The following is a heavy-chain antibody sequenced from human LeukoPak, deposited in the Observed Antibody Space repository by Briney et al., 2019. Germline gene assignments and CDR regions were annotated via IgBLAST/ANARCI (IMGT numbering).Heavy chain of an antibody. J-gene: IGHJ4*02. CDR1: GGSISSSTYY. CDR2: IYHSGST. CDR3: ARHGSRAERAPIAVAGPNFDY. V-gene: IGHV4-39*01. D-gene: IGHD6-19*01. Sequence: PSETLSLTCTVSGGSISSSTYYRGWVRQPPGKGLEWIGRIYHSGSTYYNPSLKSRVTISVDTSKNQFSLKLSSVTAADTAVYYCARHGSRAERAPIAVAGPNFDYWGQGTLVTVSS.